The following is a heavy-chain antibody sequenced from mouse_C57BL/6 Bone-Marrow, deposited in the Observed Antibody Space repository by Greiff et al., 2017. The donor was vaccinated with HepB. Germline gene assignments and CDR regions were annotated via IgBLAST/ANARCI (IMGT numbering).Heavy chain of an antibody. V-gene: IGHV5-6*01. Sequence: EVHLVESGGDLVKPGGSLKLSCAASGFTFSSYGMSWVRQTPDKRLEWVATISSGGSYTYYPDSVKGRFTISRDNAKNTLYLQMSSLKSEDTAMYYCASLITTVAYWYFDVWGTGTTVTVSS. D-gene: IGHD1-1*01. J-gene: IGHJ1*03. CDR1: GFTFSSYG. CDR3: ASLITTVAYWYFDV. CDR2: ISSGGSYT.